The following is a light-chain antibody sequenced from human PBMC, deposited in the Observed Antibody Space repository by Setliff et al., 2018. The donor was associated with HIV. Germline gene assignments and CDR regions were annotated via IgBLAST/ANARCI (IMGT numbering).Light chain of an antibody. Sequence: QSVLTQPASVSGSPGQSITISCTGTSNDVGRYDLVSWYQQHPARAPKLIIYQATRRPSGVSNRFSGSKSGNVASLTISGLQAEDEADYHCCSYTSTSTLGVFGTGTKVTVL. V-gene: IGLV2-14*02. CDR1: SNDVGRYDL. CDR3: CSYTSTSTLGV. CDR2: QAT. J-gene: IGLJ1*01.